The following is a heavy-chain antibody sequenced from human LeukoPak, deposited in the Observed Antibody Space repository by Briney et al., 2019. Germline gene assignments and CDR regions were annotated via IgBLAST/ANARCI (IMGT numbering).Heavy chain of an antibody. J-gene: IGHJ3*02. D-gene: IGHD5-18*01. V-gene: IGHV3-7*03. Sequence: GGSLRLSCAASGFTFSDCWMSWVRQAPGKGLEWVANMNQDGSEINYVHSMKGRFTISRDNARNSLYLQMNSLRAEDTAVYYCANYRIQLWQRNDAFDIWGQGTMVTVSS. CDR3: ANYRIQLWQRNDAFDI. CDR1: GFTFSDCW. CDR2: MNQDGSEI.